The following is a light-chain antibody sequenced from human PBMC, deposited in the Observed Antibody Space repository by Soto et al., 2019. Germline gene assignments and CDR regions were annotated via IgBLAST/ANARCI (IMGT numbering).Light chain of an antibody. J-gene: IGKJ5*01. V-gene: IGKV3-20*01. CDR3: QRYGSSPLIT. CDR2: GTS. Sequence: IVLPQSPATLSLSPGERSTVSCVSSQSVSSYLAWYQQKPGQAPRLLIYGTSSRATGIPDRFSGSGSGTDFTLTISRLEPEDFAVYFCQRYGSSPLITFGQRTRLEIK. CDR1: QSVSSY.